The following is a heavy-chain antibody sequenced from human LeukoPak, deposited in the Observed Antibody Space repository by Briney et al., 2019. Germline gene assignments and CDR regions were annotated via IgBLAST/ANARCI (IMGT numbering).Heavy chain of an antibody. CDR3: ATPGGPYGAFNI. CDR2: ISYGGTT. Sequence: SETLSLTCSVSGDSIGTYYWSWIRQPPGKGLEWIAYISYGGTTYYSPSLKSRATVSLDTSQNQFSLRLSSVTAADTAVYYCATPGGPYGAFNIWGQGTMVTVSS. D-gene: IGHD3-16*01. J-gene: IGHJ3*02. V-gene: IGHV4-59*08. CDR1: GDSIGTYY.